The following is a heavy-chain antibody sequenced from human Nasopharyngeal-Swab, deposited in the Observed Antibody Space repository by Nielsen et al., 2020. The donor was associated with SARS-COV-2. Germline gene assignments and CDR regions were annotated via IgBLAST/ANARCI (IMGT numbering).Heavy chain of an antibody. J-gene: IGHJ6*02. D-gene: IGHD3-10*01. CDR2: ISSSSSYI. Sequence: GESLKISCAASGFTFSSYSMNWVRQAPGKGLEWVSSISSSSSYIYYADSVKGRFTISRDNAKNSLYLQMNSLRAEDTAVYYCARENFGELLNYYYGMDVWGQGTTVTVSS. V-gene: IGHV3-21*01. CDR3: ARENFGELLNYYYGMDV. CDR1: GFTFSSYS.